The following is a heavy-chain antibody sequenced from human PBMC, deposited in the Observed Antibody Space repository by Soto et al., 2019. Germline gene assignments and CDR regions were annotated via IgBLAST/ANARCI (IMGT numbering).Heavy chain of an antibody. CDR1: GSTFAHQA. Sequence: GGSLRLSCAASGSTFAHQAMSWVRQAPGTGLEWVSAVSGSGGGTYYADSVKGRFTISRDNSKNTLSLQMNSLRVEDTAVYYCVTEGGDSSSLVGNYFDYWGQGALVTVSS. D-gene: IGHD1-26*01. V-gene: IGHV3-23*01. J-gene: IGHJ4*02. CDR3: VTEGGDSSSLVGNYFDY. CDR2: VSGSGGGT.